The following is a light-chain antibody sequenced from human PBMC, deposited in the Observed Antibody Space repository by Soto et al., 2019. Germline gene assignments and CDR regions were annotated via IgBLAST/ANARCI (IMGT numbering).Light chain of an antibody. CDR2: GAS. Sequence: IVLTQSPGTLSLSPGQRPTLSCSASQSVSSIYLAWYQQKPGQAHRLLIYGASSRATGIPDRFSGSGSGTDFTLTISRLEPEDFAVYYCQQYGSSALTFGGGTKVDIK. CDR1: QSVSSIY. V-gene: IGKV3-20*01. CDR3: QQYGSSALT. J-gene: IGKJ4*01.